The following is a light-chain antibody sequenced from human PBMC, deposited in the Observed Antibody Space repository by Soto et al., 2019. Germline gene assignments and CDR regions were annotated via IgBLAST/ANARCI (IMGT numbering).Light chain of an antibody. Sequence: QSVLTQPPSASGTPGQRVTIACSGRSSNIGSTTVKWYQQLPGTAPKLLIYNNNQRPSGVPDRFSGSKSGTSASLAISGLQSEDEADYYCAAWDDSLNGVVFGGGTKLTVL. CDR2: NNN. V-gene: IGLV1-44*01. J-gene: IGLJ3*02. CDR1: SSNIGSTT. CDR3: AAWDDSLNGVV.